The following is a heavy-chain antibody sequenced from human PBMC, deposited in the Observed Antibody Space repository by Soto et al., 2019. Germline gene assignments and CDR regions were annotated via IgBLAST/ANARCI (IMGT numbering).Heavy chain of an antibody. D-gene: IGHD3-10*01. Sequence: GGSLRLSCAASGFTFSSYGMHWVRQAPGKGLEWVAFIWHDGGNKFYADSVRGRFTISRDNSQNTLFLQMKRLTVDDTAIYYCAAPRDEYGSGVSWFTYGMDIWGQGTTVTVSS. V-gene: IGHV3-30*02. CDR3: AAPRDEYGSGVSWFTYGMDI. CDR1: GFTFSSYG. CDR2: IWHDGGNK. J-gene: IGHJ6*02.